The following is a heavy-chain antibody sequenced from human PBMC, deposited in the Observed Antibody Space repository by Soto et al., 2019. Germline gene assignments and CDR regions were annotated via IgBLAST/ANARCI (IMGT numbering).Heavy chain of an antibody. D-gene: IGHD6-13*01. V-gene: IGHV3-30*18. J-gene: IGHJ3*01. CDR3: AKDQGIAASHGVD. Sequence: QVQLVESGGGVVRPGTSLRLSCAASGFTFNNYGMHWVRQAPGTGLEWVATISNDGRDKYYADSVKGRLTISRDNSKNTLYLQMNSLRAEDTAVYYCAKDQGIAASHGVDWGQGTLVTVSS. CDR2: ISNDGRDK. CDR1: GFTFNNYG.